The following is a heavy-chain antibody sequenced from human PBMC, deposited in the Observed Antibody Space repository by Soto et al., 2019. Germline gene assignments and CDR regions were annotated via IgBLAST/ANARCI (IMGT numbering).Heavy chain of an antibody. CDR3: ARVYGSGSLYYFDY. V-gene: IGHV4-31*03. CDR2: IYYSGST. J-gene: IGHJ4*02. CDR1: GGSISSGGYY. D-gene: IGHD3-10*01. Sequence: SETLSLTCTVSGGSISSGGYYWSWIRQHPGKGLEWIGYIYYSGSTYYNPSLKSRVTISVDTSKNQFSLKLSSVTAADTAVYYCARVYGSGSLYYFDYWGQGTLGTVSS.